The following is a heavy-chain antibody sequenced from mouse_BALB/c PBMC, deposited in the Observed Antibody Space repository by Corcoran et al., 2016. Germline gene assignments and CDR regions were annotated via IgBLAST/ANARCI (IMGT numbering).Heavy chain of an antibody. V-gene: IGHV9-1*02. CDR2: INTYTGEP. J-gene: IGHJ1*01. D-gene: IGHD1-1*01. CDR3: ARFGYSGSMAWCFDV. Sequence: QIQLVHSGPELKKPGETVKISCKASGYTFTNYGMNWVKQAPGKGLKWMGWINTYTGEPTYVDDFKGRFAFSLETSAITAYLQINNLKNEDMATYFCARFGYSGSMAWCFDVWGAGATITVSS. CDR1: GYTFTNYG.